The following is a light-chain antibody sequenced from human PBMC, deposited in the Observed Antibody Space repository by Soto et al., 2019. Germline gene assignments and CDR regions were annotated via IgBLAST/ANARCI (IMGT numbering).Light chain of an antibody. CDR1: QDISNY. V-gene: IGKV1-33*01. CDR2: DAS. Sequence: DIQMTQSPSSLSASVGDRVTITCQASQDISNYLNWYQQKPGKAPKLLIYDASKLETGLPPRFRGSGSGTDFNFTISSLQPEDIAKSYCQQYDNLLTFGGGTKVEIK. J-gene: IGKJ4*01. CDR3: QQYDNLLT.